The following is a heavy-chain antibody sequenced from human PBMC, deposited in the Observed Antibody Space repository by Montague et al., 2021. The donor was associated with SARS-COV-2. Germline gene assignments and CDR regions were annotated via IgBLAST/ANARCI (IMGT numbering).Heavy chain of an antibody. CDR1: GGSFSGHY. D-gene: IGHD3-10*01. V-gene: IGHV4-34*01. CDR3: ARGARQGYGFRLGSFDY. CDR2: INQSGST. J-gene: IGHJ4*02. Sequence: SETLSLTCAVYGGSFSGHYWNWIRQPPGKGLEWIGEINQSGSTNNNPSLKSRVTMSVDTSKNQFSLKLSSVTAADTAVYYCARGARQGYGFRLGSFDYWGQGTLVTVSS.